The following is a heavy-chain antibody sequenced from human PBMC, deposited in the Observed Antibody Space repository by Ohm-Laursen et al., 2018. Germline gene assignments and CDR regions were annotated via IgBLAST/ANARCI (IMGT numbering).Heavy chain of an antibody. J-gene: IGHJ4*02. D-gene: IGHD6-6*01. CDR2: IKQDGSEK. Sequence: SLRLSCTASGFTFSTYWMGWVRQAPGKGLEWVANIKQDGSEKYFVDSVRGRFTISRDNAKNSLYLQMNSLRAEDTAVYYCVRDRRGGSIELRAGGQGALVTVSS. CDR1: GFTFSTYW. CDR3: VRDRRGGSIELRA. V-gene: IGHV3-7*01.